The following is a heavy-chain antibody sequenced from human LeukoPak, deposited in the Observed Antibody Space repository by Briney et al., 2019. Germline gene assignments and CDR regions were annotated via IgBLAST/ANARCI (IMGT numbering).Heavy chain of an antibody. CDR1: GYSFTNYW. V-gene: IGHV5-10-1*01. J-gene: IGHJ4*02. Sequence: ESLKISCKGSGYSFTNYWISWVRQMPGKGLEWMGRIDPSDSYTNYSPSFQGHVTISADKSISTAYLQWSSLKASDTAMYYCARLIAQYGSGTSSGGYFDYWGRGTLVTVSS. D-gene: IGHD3-10*01. CDR3: ARLIAQYGSGTSSGGYFDY. CDR2: IDPSDSYT.